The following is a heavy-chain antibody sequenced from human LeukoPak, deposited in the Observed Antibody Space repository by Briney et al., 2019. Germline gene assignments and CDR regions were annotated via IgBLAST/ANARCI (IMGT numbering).Heavy chain of an antibody. D-gene: IGHD2-2*01. CDR1: GFTFSSYG. Sequence: GGSLRLSCAASGFTFSSYGMHWVRQAPGKGLEWVAFIRYDGSNKYYADSVKGRFTISRDNSKNTLYLQMNSLRAEDTAVYYCAKDLEGYCSSTSCYDGADYWGQGTLVTVSS. V-gene: IGHV3-30*02. CDR2: IRYDGSNK. CDR3: AKDLEGYCSSTSCYDGADY. J-gene: IGHJ4*02.